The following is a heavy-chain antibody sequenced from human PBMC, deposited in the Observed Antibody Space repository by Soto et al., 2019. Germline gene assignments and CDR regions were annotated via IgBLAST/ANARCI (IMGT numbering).Heavy chain of an antibody. Sequence: HPGGSLRLSCAASGFTFSSYAMSWVRQAPGKGLEWVSAISGSGGSTYYADSVKGRFTISRDNSKNTLYLQMNSLRAEDTAVYYCAKNAGNYYYYGMDVWGQGTTVTVSS. CDR1: GFTFSSYA. CDR3: AKNAGNYYYYGMDV. J-gene: IGHJ6*02. CDR2: ISGSGGST. V-gene: IGHV3-23*01. D-gene: IGHD1-26*01.